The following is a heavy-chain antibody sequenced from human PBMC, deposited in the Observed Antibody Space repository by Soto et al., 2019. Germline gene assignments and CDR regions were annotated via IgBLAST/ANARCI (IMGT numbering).Heavy chain of an antibody. CDR2: ISYDGSQK. Sequence: QVQLVESGGGEVQPGRSLRLSCAASGFIFSNYAMHWVRQAPGKGLAWVAVISYDGSQKYYGDSVKGRITISRDNSKNTLFLQINSLRSDDTAVYYCTKGPLLVRGGRMDVWGQGTTVTVSS. CDR3: TKGPLLVRGGRMDV. J-gene: IGHJ6*02. CDR1: GFIFSNYA. D-gene: IGHD3-10*01. V-gene: IGHV3-30*18.